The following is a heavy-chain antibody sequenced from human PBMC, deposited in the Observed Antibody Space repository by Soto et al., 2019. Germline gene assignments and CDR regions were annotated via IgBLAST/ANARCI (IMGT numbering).Heavy chain of an antibody. V-gene: IGHV3-30-3*01. CDR1: GFTFSNYA. Sequence: QVQLVESGGGVVQPGRSLRLSCAASGFTFSNYAMHWVRQAPGKGLEWVAVISYDGSNRYYADSVKGRFTISRDNSKNTLYLQMNRLRREDTAVYYSARDPPGDATWYFDYWGQGTLVPVCS. J-gene: IGHJ4*02. D-gene: IGHD3-16*01. CDR3: ARDPPGDATWYFDY. CDR2: ISYDGSNR.